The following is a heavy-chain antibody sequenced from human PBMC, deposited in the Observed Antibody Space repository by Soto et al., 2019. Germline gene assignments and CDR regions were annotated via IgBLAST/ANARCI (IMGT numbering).Heavy chain of an antibody. CDR1: GDSISRSDYY. D-gene: IGHD2-2*01. CDR3: ARDNIVLVPAAINGANWFDP. CDR2: IYYSGST. J-gene: IGHJ5*02. V-gene: IGHV4-39*07. Sequence: SETLSLTCSVSGDSISRSDYYWAWIRQPPGKGLEWIGSIYYSGSTYYNPSLKSRVTISVDTSKNQFSLKLSSVTAADTAVYYCARDNIVLVPAAINGANWFDPWGQGTLVTVSS.